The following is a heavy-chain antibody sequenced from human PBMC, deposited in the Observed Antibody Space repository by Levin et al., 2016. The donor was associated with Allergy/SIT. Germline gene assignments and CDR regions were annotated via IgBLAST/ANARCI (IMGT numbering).Heavy chain of an antibody. V-gene: IGHV1-18*01. D-gene: IGHD6-19*01. CDR2: ISAYNEVT. CDR3: ARIHLGGWSDGWYASNWLDP. CDR1: GYNFAGFG. Sequence: ASVKVSCKTSGYNFAGFGVSWVRQAPGQGLEWMGWISAYNEVTEYAQRFQGRLTLTTDKFTTTASMELRSLRSDDTAVYFCARIHLGGWSDGWYASNWLDPWGQGTLVTVSS. J-gene: IGHJ5*02.